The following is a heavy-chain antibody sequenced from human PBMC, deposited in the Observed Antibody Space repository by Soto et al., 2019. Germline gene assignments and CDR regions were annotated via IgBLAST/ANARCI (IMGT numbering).Heavy chain of an antibody. V-gene: IGHV3-72*01. D-gene: IGHD3-16*01. CDR2: TRNKANSYAP. CDR1: GFTFSDYY. CDR3: ARDTGGSYDY. J-gene: IGHJ4*02. Sequence: EVQLVESGGGLVQPGGSLRLSCAASGFTFSDYYVDWVRQVPGKGLEWVGRTRNKANSYAPEYAASVKGRFTISRDESKDSMYLQMNSLKTEDTAVCYCARDTGGSYDYWGQGALVTVSS.